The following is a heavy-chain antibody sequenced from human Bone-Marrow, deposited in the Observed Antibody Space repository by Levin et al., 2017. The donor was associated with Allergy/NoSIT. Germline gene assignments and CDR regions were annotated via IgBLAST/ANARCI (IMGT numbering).Heavy chain of an antibody. D-gene: IGHD6-13*01. CDR3: AASSIF. CDR2: IKSDGTT. CDR1: GFTVSSYW. V-gene: IGHV3-74*01. Sequence: GESLKISCVASGFTVSSYWMYWVRQVPGKGLMYVSRIKSDGTTNYAESVEGRFTISRDSAKNTLYLQMNSLRVEDTGVYYCAASSIFWGQGALVTVSS. J-gene: IGHJ4*02.